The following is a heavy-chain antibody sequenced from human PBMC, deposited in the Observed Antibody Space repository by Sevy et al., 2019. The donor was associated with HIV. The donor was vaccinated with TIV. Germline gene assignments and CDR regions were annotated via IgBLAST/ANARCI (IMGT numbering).Heavy chain of an antibody. CDR1: GGSISSGGYY. D-gene: IGHD2-15*01. CDR3: ARISGPGYCSGGSGPRWNYYYYMDV. Sequence: SETLSLTCTVSGGSISSGGYYWSWIRQHPGKGLEWIGYIYYSGSTYYNPSLKSRVTISVDTSKNQFSLKLSSVTAADTAVYYCARISGPGYCSGGSGPRWNYYYYMDVWGKGTTVTVSS. V-gene: IGHV4-31*03. J-gene: IGHJ6*03. CDR2: IYYSGST.